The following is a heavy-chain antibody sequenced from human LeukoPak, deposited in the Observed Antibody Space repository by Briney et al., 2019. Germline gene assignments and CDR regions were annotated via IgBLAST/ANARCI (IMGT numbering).Heavy chain of an antibody. D-gene: IGHD2-15*01. V-gene: IGHV7-4-1*02. CDR2: INTNTGNP. Sequence: ASVKVSCKASGYTFTGYFIHWVRQAPGQGLEWMGWINTNTGNPTYAQGFTGRFVFSLDTSVSTAYLQISSLKAEDTAVYYCARIPTHYYYYYMDVWGKGTTVTVSS. J-gene: IGHJ6*03. CDR3: ARIPTHYYYYYMDV. CDR1: GYTFTGYF.